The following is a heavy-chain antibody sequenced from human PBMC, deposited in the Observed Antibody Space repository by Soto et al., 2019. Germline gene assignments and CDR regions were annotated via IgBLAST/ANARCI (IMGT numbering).Heavy chain of an antibody. J-gene: IGHJ6*02. V-gene: IGHV3-74*01. CDR3: ARDRSYSLDV. CDR1: GSTFSNDW. CDR2: INSDGSST. Sequence: GGSLRLSCAVSGSTFSNDWMHWVRQAPGKGLVWVSHINSDGSSTNYADFVKGRFTIARDNAKNTVYLQMNSLRAEDTAVYYCARDRSYSLDVWGQGNTVTVSS.